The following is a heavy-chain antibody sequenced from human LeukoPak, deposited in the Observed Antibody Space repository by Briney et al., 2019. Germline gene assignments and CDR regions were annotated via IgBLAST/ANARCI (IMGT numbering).Heavy chain of an antibody. J-gene: IGHJ4*02. D-gene: IGHD3-22*01. CDR3: ARGEYDSSGYYHFDY. CDR2: ISSNGGST. CDR1: GFTFSSYA. Sequence: GSLRLSCAASGFTFSSYAMHWVRQAPGKGLEYVSAISSNGGSTYYANSVKGRFTISRDNSKNTLYLQMGSLRAEDMAVYYCARGEYDSSGYYHFDYWGQGTLVTVSS. V-gene: IGHV3-64*01.